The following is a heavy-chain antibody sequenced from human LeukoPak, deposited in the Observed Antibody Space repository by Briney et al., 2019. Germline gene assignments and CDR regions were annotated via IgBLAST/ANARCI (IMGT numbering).Heavy chain of an antibody. CDR3: ARSSYYDMDV. CDR2: IQYSGST. V-gene: IGHV4-59*07. J-gene: IGHJ6*02. CDR1: GASISSYS. Sequence: PTPSLSLTRSVVGASISSYSWSCIRHPPRKGLERIGYIQYSGSTNYTPSRKSRVTISIDTSKNQFSLKLSSVTAADTAVYYCARSSYYDMDVWGQGTTVTVSS.